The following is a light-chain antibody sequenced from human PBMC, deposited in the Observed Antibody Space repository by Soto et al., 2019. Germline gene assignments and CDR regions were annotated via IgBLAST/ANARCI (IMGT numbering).Light chain of an antibody. V-gene: IGLV1-44*01. J-gene: IGLJ3*02. CDR2: SNH. Sequence: QSVLTQPPSASGTLGQRVTISCSGSSSNIVSNTVNWYQQLPGSAPKVLIYSNHQRPSGVPDRFSGSKSGTSASLAISGLQSEDEADYYCAAWDDSLWVFGGGTKLTVL. CDR3: AAWDDSLWV. CDR1: SSNIVSNT.